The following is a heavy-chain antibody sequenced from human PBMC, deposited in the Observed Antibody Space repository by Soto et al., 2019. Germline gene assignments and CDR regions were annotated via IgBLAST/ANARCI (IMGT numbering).Heavy chain of an antibody. CDR1: GGSISSSSYY. J-gene: IGHJ6*02. CDR2: VFYGGCI. D-gene: IGHD3-22*01. V-gene: IGHV4-39*01. CDR3: AGGDYYHSSGYYFYYYTMDV. Sequence: SETLSLTCTVSGGSISSSSYYWGWIRQPPGKGLEWVGNVFYGGCIYYNPSLKSRVTIAVETSKSQFSLKLSSVTAADTAVYYCAGGDYYHSSGYYFYYYTMDVWGQGTTVTVSS.